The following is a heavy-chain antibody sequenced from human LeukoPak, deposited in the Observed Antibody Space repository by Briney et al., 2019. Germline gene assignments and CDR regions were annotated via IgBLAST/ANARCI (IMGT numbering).Heavy chain of an antibody. CDR2: FDPEDGET. Sequence: GASVKVSCKVSGYTLTELPMHWVRQAPGKGLEWMGGFDPEDGETIYAQKFQGRVTMTEDTSTDTAYMELSSLRSEDTAVYYCATGFYDSSGYYYDYYFDYWGQGTLVTVSS. V-gene: IGHV1-24*01. CDR1: GYTLTELP. D-gene: IGHD3-22*01. J-gene: IGHJ4*02. CDR3: ATGFYDSSGYYYDYYFDY.